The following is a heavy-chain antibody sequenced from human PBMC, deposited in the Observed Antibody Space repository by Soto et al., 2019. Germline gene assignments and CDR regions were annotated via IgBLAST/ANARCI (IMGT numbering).Heavy chain of an antibody. V-gene: IGHV4-31*03. J-gene: IGHJ4*02. CDR3: ARFAKEENPKLESWYAFDF. CDR1: GGSIRSGGYF. CDR2: IYYRGGT. Sequence: VQLQESGPGLVKPSQTLSLTCTVSGGSIRSGGYFWSWVRQQPGKGLEWIGHIYYRGGTSYNPSLESRVAMSVDTSKNEFTLKVNSVTAADTAIYYCARFAKEENPKLESWYAFDFWGRGTLVPVSS. D-gene: IGHD6-13*01.